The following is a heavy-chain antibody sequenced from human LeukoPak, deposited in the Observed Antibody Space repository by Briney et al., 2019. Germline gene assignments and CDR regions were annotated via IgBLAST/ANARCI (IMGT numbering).Heavy chain of an antibody. D-gene: IGHD6-19*01. CDR3: ARTAVAGVFDY. Sequence: GGSLRLSCAASGFTVSSNYMSWVRQAPGKGLEWVSIFYSGGSTYYADSVKGRFIISRDNSKNTLYLQMNSLRAEDTAVYYCARTAVAGVFDYWGQGTLVTVSS. J-gene: IGHJ4*02. CDR2: FYSGGST. CDR1: GFTVSSNY. V-gene: IGHV3-53*01.